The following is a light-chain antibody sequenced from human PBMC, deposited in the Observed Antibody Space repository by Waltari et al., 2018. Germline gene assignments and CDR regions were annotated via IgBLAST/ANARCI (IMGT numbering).Light chain of an antibody. CDR2: GTS. V-gene: IGKV3-20*01. CDR1: QSISSSY. Sequence: EIVLTQSPGTLSLSPGERATLSCRASQSISSSYLAWYQQKPGQSPRLLIYGTSSRATGIPDRFSGSGSRTDFTLTISRLEPEDFAVYHCQQYDTLPWTFGQGTKVEIK. CDR3: QQYDTLPWT. J-gene: IGKJ1*01.